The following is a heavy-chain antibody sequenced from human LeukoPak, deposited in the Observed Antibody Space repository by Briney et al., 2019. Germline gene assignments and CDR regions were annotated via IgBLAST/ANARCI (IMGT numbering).Heavy chain of an antibody. J-gene: IGHJ6*03. CDR1: GFTFSSYW. D-gene: IGHD6-19*01. CDR3: ARDTIAVAGTVFSYYMDV. V-gene: IGHV3-7*01. CDR2: IKQDGSEK. Sequence: PGGSLRLSCAASGFTFSSYWMSWVRQAPGKGRGWVANIKQDGSEKYYVDSVKGRFTISRDNAKNSLYLQMNSLRAEDTAVYYCARDTIAVAGTVFSYYMDVWGKGTTVTVSS.